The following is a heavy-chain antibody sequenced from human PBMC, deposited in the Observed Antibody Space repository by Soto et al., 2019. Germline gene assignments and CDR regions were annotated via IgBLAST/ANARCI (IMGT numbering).Heavy chain of an antibody. D-gene: IGHD3-22*01. J-gene: IGHJ4*02. CDR3: ARGLDYYDSSGYYLAFFDY. CDR2: IYHSGST. CDR1: GGSISSGGYS. V-gene: IGHV4-30-2*01. Sequence: SETLSLTCAVSGGSISSGGYSWSWIRQPPGKGLEWIGYIYHSGSTYYNPSLKSRVTISVDRSKNQFSLKLSSVTAADTAVYYCARGLDYYDSSGYYLAFFDYWRQGTLFTVSS.